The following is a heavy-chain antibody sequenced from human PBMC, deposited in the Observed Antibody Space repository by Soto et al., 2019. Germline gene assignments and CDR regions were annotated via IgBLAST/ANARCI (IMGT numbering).Heavy chain of an antibody. D-gene: IGHD1-1*01. CDR2: INPSGGST. J-gene: IGHJ4*02. CDR3: ATTNWNDGSRFHY. CDR1: GYTFTSYY. Sequence: DSVKVSCKASGYTFTSYYMHWVRQAPGQGLEWMGIINPSGGSTSYAQKFQGRVTMTRDTSTSTVYMELSSLRSEDTAVHYCATTNWNDGSRFHYWGQGTLVSVSS. V-gene: IGHV1-46*01.